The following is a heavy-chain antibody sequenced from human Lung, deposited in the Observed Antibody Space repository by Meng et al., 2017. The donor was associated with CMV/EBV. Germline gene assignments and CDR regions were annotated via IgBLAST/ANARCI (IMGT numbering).Heavy chain of an antibody. Sequence: GESLKISCAASGFTFSTYAMHWVRQAPGKGLEWVAVISYDGSKKYYADSVKGRFTISRDNSKNTLYLQMNSLRAEDTAIYYCARDVTPYSYGSIVRNWFEPWGQGTXVTFGS. CDR1: GFTFSTYA. V-gene: IGHV3-30-3*01. CDR3: ARDVTPYSYGSIVRNWFEP. CDR2: ISYDGSKK. J-gene: IGHJ5*02. D-gene: IGHD5-18*01.